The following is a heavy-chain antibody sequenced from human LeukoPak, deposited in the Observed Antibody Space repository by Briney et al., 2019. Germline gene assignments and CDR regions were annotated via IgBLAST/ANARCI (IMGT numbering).Heavy chain of an antibody. V-gene: IGHV3-7*05. CDR3: ATLGAYDRFDS. CDR2: IKQDGSEK. CDR1: GFTFSSYA. J-gene: IGHJ4*02. Sequence: GGSLRLSCAASGFTFSSYAMNWVRQAPGKGLEWVANIKQDGSEKFYVDSLKGRFTISRDNARNSLYLQMNSLRAEDTAVYYCATLGAYDRFDSWGQGTLVTVSS. D-gene: IGHD5-12*01.